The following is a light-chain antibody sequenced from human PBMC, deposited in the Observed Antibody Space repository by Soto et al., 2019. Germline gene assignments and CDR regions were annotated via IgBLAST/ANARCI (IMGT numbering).Light chain of an antibody. CDR3: QQRHNWPIT. CDR1: QSVSSN. J-gene: IGKJ5*01. V-gene: IGKV3D-15*01. Sequence: IVMTQSPSTLSVSPGERASLSGRASQSVSSNLAWYQQKPGQAPRLLIYGASSRATGIPDRFSGSGSGTDFTLTISRLEPEDFGVYYCQQRHNWPITFGQRTRLAIK. CDR2: GAS.